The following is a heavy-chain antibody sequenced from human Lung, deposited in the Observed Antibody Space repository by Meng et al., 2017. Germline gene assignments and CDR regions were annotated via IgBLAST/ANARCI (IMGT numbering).Heavy chain of an antibody. CDR1: GFTFSNAY. D-gene: IGHD5-12*01. CDR2: IKSKPDGETI. J-gene: IGHJ4*02. Sequence: EVQLVESGGGLGKPGGSLRLYCEGSGFTFSNAYMTWVRQVPGKRLEWVCRIKSKPDGETIDYAAPVKGRFTISRDDSKNTVYLQMNSLKTEDTAVYYCSGHIDYWGQGTLVTVSS. CDR3: SGHIDY. V-gene: IGHV3-15*01.